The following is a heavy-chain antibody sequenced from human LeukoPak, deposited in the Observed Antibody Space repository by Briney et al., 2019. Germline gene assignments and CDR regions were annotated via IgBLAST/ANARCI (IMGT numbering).Heavy chain of an antibody. CDR3: ASSPTQS. V-gene: IGHV3-21*01. CDR2: ISSSSSYI. Sequence: PGGSLRLSCVASGFTFSTYTMNWIRQAPGKGLERVSSISSSSSYIYYADSVKGRFTISRDNAKNSLYLQMNSLRAEDTAVYYCASSPTQSWGQGTLVTVSS. J-gene: IGHJ5*02. CDR1: GFTFSTYT.